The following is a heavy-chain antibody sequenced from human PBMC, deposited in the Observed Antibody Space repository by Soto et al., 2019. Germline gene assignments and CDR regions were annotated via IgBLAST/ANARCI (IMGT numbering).Heavy chain of an antibody. Sequence: SETLSLTCTVSGGSISSYYWSWIRQPPGKGLEWIGYIYYSGSTNYNPSLKSRVTISVETSKNQFSLILSSVTAADTAVYYCARHVPYCSDTSHCAYGMDVWGQGTTVTVSS. CDR2: IYYSGST. CDR3: ARHVPYCSDTSHCAYGMDV. V-gene: IGHV4-59*08. CDR1: GGSISSYY. J-gene: IGHJ6*02. D-gene: IGHD2-2*01.